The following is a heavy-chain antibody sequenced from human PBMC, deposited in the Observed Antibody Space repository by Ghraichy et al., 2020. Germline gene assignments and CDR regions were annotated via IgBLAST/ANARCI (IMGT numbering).Heavy chain of an antibody. V-gene: IGHV1-69*13. J-gene: IGHJ6*02. CDR1: GDNFSIYA. D-gene: IGHD3-3*01. CDR3: ARGPTPFWSGYLSNDLDV. CDR2: IIPIFSAT. Sequence: SVKVSCKASGDNFSIYAITWVRQAPGEGLEWMGAIIPIFSATNYAQNFQGRVTITADELSSTAYLELRGLRSDDTAVYYCARGPTPFWSGYLSNDLDVWGQGTMVTVSS.